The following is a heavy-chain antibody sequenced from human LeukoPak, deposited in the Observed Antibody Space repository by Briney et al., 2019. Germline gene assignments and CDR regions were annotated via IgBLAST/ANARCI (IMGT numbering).Heavy chain of an antibody. J-gene: IGHJ5*02. V-gene: IGHV3-48*03. Sequence: QAGGSLRLSCAASGFTFSGYEMNWVRQAPGKGLEWVSYISSSGSTINYADSVKGRFTISRDNAKNSLYLQMKSLRAEDTAVYYCASSGYSGYDYCLDPWGQGTLVTVSS. CDR2: ISSSGSTI. CDR3: ASSGYSGYDYCLDP. D-gene: IGHD5-12*01. CDR1: GFTFSGYE.